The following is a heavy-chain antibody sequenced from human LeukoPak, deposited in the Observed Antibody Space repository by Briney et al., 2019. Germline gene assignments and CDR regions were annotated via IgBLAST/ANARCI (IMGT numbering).Heavy chain of an antibody. J-gene: IGHJ3*02. CDR3: ATRISRGDAFDI. V-gene: IGHV1-24*01. CDR1: GYTFTNYA. D-gene: IGHD6-19*01. CDR2: FDPEDGET. Sequence: GASVKVSCKASGYTFTNYAFSWVRQAPGKGLEWMGGFDPEDGETIYAQKFQGRVTMTEDTSTDTAYMELSSLRSEDTAVYYCATRISRGDAFDIWGQGTMVTVSS.